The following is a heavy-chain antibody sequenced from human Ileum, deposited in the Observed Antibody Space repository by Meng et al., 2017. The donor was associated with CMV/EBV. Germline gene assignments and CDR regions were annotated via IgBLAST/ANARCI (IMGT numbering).Heavy chain of an antibody. J-gene: IGHJ4*02. D-gene: IGHD1-26*01. CDR1: GYSFSTYW. CDR2: IYPGDSDT. CDR3: ARSDREVGASSLDY. Sequence: KASGYSFSTYWIGWVRQTPGKGLEWMGIIYPGDSDTRYSPSLQGQVTISVDKSTSTAYLQWSSLKASDTAIYYCARSDREVGASSLDYWGRGTLVTVSS. V-gene: IGHV5-51*01.